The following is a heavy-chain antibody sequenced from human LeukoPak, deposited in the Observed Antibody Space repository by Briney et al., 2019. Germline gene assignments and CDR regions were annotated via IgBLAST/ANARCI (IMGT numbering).Heavy chain of an antibody. CDR3: AKGGIAVASTSYYYYMDV. Sequence: GGTLRLSCAASGFTFRNYGMSWVRQAPGKGLEWVSAISGSGDSTYYADSVKGRFTISRDDSKNTLYLQMNSLRAEDTAVYYCAKGGIAVASTSYYYYMDVWGKGTTVTISS. J-gene: IGHJ6*03. CDR1: GFTFRNYG. D-gene: IGHD6-19*01. CDR2: ISGSGDST. V-gene: IGHV3-23*01.